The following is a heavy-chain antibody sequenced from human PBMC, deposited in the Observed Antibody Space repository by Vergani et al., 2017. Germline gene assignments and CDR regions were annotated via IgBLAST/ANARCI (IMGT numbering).Heavy chain of an antibody. Sequence: EVQLLESGGGLVQPGGSLRLSCAASRFTFSTYAMNWVRQAPGKGLEWVSAISGSGGSTYYADSVKGRFTISRDNSKNTLYLQMNSLRAEDTAVYYCARARSSIAAHYWFDPWGQGTLVTVSS. CDR2: ISGSGGST. J-gene: IGHJ5*02. V-gene: IGHV3-23*01. D-gene: IGHD6-6*01. CDR3: ARARSSIAAHYWFDP. CDR1: RFTFSTYA.